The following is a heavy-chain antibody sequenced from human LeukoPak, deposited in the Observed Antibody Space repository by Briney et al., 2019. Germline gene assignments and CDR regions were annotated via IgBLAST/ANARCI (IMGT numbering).Heavy chain of an antibody. D-gene: IGHD6-13*01. Sequence: SETLSLTCTVSGGSLSSNIYYWGWLRQPPGEGMEWIGSIYYSGNTNYNPSLKSRVTISADTSKNQFSLRLNSVTAADTAVYYCASSLDYSSSWYSYFDPWGQGTLVTVSS. V-gene: IGHV4-39*01. CDR1: GGSLSSNIYY. J-gene: IGHJ5*02. CDR3: ASSLDYSSSWYSYFDP. CDR2: IYYSGNT.